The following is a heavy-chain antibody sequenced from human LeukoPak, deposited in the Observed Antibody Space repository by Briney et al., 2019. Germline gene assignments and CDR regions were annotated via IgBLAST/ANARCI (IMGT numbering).Heavy chain of an antibody. J-gene: IGHJ4*02. Sequence: PGGSLRLSCAASGFTFSSYAMGWVRQVPGKGLEWVSTISGTGSSTYYADFVKGRFTISRDSSKNTLSLQMNSLRAEDTAVYYCAARPPRAVAGPFDYWGQGTLVTVSS. CDR3: AARPPRAVAGPFDY. D-gene: IGHD6-19*01. CDR2: ISGTGSST. V-gene: IGHV3-23*01. CDR1: GFTFSSYA.